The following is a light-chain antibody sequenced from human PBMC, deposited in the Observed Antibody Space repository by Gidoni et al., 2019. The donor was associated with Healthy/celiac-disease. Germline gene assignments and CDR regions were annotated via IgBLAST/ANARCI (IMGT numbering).Light chain of an antibody. V-gene: IGKV1-6*01. J-gene: IGKJ1*01. Sequence: AIQMTQSPSSLSASVGDRVTITCRASQGIRNDLGWYQQKPGKAPKLLIYAASSLQSGVPSRFSGSGGTDFTLTISSLQPEDFATYYCLQDYNYPWTFGQGTKVEIK. CDR1: QGIRND. CDR3: LQDYNYPWT. CDR2: AAS.